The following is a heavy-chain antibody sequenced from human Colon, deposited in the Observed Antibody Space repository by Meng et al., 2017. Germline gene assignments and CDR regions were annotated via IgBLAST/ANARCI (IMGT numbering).Heavy chain of an antibody. D-gene: IGHD3-22*01. CDR3: ARRVQYSSGYYYFDF. CDR1: GGSLISSNW. J-gene: IGHJ4*02. V-gene: IGHV4-4*02. CDR2: IYRSGST. Sequence: GQLQESGPGLVKPSGILSLPCVVSGGSLISSNWWTWVRQAPGKGLEWIGEIYRSGSTNYNPSLKSRVTISIDTSKNEFSLKLTSVTAADTALYYCARRVQYSSGYYYFDFWGQGTLVTVSS.